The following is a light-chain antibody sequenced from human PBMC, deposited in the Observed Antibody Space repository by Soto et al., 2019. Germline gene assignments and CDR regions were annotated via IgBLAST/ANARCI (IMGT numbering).Light chain of an antibody. CDR3: QQYNSYST. CDR2: KTS. J-gene: IGKJ2*01. CDR1: QSISTW. V-gene: IGKV1-5*03. Sequence: DIQMTQSPSTLSASVGDRVTITCRASQSISTWLAWYQQKPGKAPKLLIYKTSSLDSGVPSRFSGSGSGTEFTLNISSLQPDDFATYHCQQYNSYSTFGQGTKLEIK.